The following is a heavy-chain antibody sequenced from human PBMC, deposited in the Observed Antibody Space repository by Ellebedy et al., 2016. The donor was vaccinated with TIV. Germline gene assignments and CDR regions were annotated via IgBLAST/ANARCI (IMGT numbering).Heavy chain of an antibody. Sequence: PGGSLRLSCAASGLTVTRNYISWVRQAPGKGLEWVSVIESGGRTFYADSVKGRFTMSRDNSKNTLYLRLNSLRDEDTAVYYCVLDGYCSGGNCNYYHGMDVWGRGTTVIVSS. CDR3: VLDGYCSGGNCNYYHGMDV. J-gene: IGHJ6*02. CDR2: IESGGRT. V-gene: IGHV3-66*01. D-gene: IGHD2-15*01. CDR1: GLTVTRNY.